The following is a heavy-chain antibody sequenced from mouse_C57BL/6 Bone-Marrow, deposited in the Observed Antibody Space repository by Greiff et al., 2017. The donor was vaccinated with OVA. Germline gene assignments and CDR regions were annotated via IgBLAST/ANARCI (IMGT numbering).Heavy chain of an antibody. CDR3: ARGLDEFAY. CDR1: GFTFSDYG. CDR2: ISSGSSTI. Sequence: EVKVVESGGGLVKPGGSLKLSCAASGFTFSDYGMHWVRQAPEKGLEWVAYISSGSSTIYYADTVKGRFTISRDNAKNTLCLQMTSLRSEDTAMYYCARGLDEFAYWGQGTLVTVSA. J-gene: IGHJ3*01. V-gene: IGHV5-17*01. D-gene: IGHD4-1*01.